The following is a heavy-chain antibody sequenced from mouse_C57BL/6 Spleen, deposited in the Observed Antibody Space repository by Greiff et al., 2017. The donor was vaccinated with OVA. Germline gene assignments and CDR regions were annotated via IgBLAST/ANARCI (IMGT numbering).Heavy chain of an antibody. Sequence: EVNLVESGPELVKPGASVKISCKASGYSFTDYNMNWVKQSNGKSLEWIGVINPNYGTTSYNQKFKGKATLTVDQSSSTAYMQLNSLTSEDSAVYYCASHYGSSYYYAMDYWGQGTSVTVSS. J-gene: IGHJ4*01. V-gene: IGHV1-39*01. CDR1: GYSFTDYN. CDR3: ASHYGSSYYYAMDY. CDR2: INPNYGTT. D-gene: IGHD1-1*01.